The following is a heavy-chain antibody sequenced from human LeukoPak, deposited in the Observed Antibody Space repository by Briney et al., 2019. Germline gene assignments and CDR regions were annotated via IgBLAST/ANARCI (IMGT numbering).Heavy chain of an antibody. CDR2: IIPIFGTA. D-gene: IGHD2-2*01. Sequence: ASVKVSCKASGGTFISYAISWVRQAPGQGLEWMGGIIPIFGTANYAQKFQGRVTITADKSTSTAYMELSSLRSEDTAVYYCARGYCSSTSCYPYYHYGMDVWGKGTTVTVSS. CDR3: ARGYCSSTSCYPYYHYGMDV. V-gene: IGHV1-69*06. CDR1: GGTFISYA. J-gene: IGHJ6*04.